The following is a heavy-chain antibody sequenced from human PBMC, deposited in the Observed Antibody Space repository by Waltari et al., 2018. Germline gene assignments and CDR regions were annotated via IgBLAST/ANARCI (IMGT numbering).Heavy chain of an antibody. CDR3: ARVYSGYDFSAYYYYGMDV. D-gene: IGHD5-12*01. V-gene: IGHV1-2*02. J-gene: IGHJ6*02. CDR1: GYTFTGYY. Sequence: QVQLVQSGAEVQKPGASVKVSCKASGYTFTGYYMPWGRPAPGHGLEWMGWINPNSGGTNYAQKCQGRVPMTRDTSTSTAYMELGRLRSDDTAVYYCARVYSGYDFSAYYYYGMDVWGQGTTVTVSS. CDR2: INPNSGGT.